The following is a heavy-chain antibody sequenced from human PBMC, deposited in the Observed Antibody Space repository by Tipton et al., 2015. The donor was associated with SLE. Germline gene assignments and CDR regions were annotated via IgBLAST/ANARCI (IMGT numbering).Heavy chain of an antibody. D-gene: IGHD3-3*01. Sequence: GSLRLSCAASGFTFSDYYMSWIRQAPGKGLEWVSYISSSSSYTNYADSVKGRFTISRDNSKNTLYLQMNSLRAEDTAVYYCARDTDFWSGYYPPFDYWGQGTLVTVSS. V-gene: IGHV3-11*06. J-gene: IGHJ4*02. CDR3: ARDTDFWSGYYPPFDY. CDR2: ISSSSSYT. CDR1: GFTFSDYY.